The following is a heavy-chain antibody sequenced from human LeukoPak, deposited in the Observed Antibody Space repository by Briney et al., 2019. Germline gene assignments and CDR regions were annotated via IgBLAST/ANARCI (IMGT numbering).Heavy chain of an antibody. CDR2: IYFSGSA. V-gene: IGHV4-59*01. J-gene: IGHJ6*03. CDR3: ARDHQDCSSTSCLGYYYYMDV. CDR1: GGSISSYY. D-gene: IGHD2-2*01. Sequence: SETLSLTCTVSGGSISSYYWSWIRQPPGKGLEWIGQIYFSGSANYNPSLKSRVTISVDTSNNQFTLQLSSVTAADTAVYYCARDHQDCSSTSCLGYYYYMDVWGKGTTVTVSS.